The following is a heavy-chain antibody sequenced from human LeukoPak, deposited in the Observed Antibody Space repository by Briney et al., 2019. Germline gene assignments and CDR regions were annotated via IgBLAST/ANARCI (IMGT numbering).Heavy chain of an antibody. J-gene: IGHJ4*02. CDR2: ISWNSASV. D-gene: IGHD6-13*01. V-gene: IGHV3-9*01. CDR1: GFTFDDYG. CDR3: AKDWYSSSWYDY. Sequence: GRSLRLSCEASGFTFDDYGMHWVRQAPGKGLEWVSTISWNSASVGYVDSVKGRFTISRDNAKKTLYLQMNSLRPEDTALYYCAKDWYSSSWYDYWGQGTLVTVSS.